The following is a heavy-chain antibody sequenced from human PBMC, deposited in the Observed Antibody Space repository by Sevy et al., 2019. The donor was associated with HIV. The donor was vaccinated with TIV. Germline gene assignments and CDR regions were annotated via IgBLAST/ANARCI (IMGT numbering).Heavy chain of an antibody. CDR1: GFTFSSYA. V-gene: IGHV3-23*01. D-gene: IGHD3-10*02. CDR3: AREGCSKPHDY. J-gene: IGHJ4*02. Sequence: GGSLRLSCAASGFTFSSYAMSWVRQAPGKGLEWVSTFSFGCGKINYADSVKGRFTISRDNSKNTLYLQMHSLRAEDTAVYYSAREGCSKPHDYWGQGTLVTVSS. CDR2: FSFGCGKI.